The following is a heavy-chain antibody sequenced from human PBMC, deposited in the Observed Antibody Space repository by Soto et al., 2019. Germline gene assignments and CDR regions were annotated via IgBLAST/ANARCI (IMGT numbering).Heavy chain of an antibody. CDR1: GFTFSSYA. V-gene: IGHV3-30-3*01. CDR2: ISYDGSNK. J-gene: IGHJ6*02. CDR3: ARAGDPRRGSIAVAGSRYYYYGMDV. Sequence: TGGSLRLSCAASGFTFSSYAMHWVRQAPGKGLEWVAVISYDGSNKYYADSVKGRFTISRDNSKNTLYLQMNSLRAEDTAVYYCARAGDPRRGSIAVAGSRYYYYGMDVWGQGTTVTVSS. D-gene: IGHD6-19*01.